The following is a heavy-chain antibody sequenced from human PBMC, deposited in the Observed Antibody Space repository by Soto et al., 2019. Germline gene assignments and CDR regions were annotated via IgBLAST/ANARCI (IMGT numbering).Heavy chain of an antibody. V-gene: IGHV1-69*13. CDR2: IIPIFGTA. CDR1: GGTFSSYA. Sequence: ASVKVSCKASGGTFSSYAISWVRQAPGQGLEWMGGIIPIFGTANYAQKFQGRVTITADESTSTAYMELSSLRSEDTAVYYCARDQTRITIFGVVIIPGWLDPCGQGPLVTVSS. CDR3: ARDQTRITIFGVVIIPGWLDP. D-gene: IGHD3-3*01. J-gene: IGHJ5*02.